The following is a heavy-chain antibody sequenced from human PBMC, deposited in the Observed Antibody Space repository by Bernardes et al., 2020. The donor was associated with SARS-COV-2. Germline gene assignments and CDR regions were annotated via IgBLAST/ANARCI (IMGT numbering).Heavy chain of an antibody. CDR3: AKDKRGYSYGYGLDY. J-gene: IGHJ4*02. V-gene: IGHV3-9*01. CDR2: ISWNSGSI. CDR1: GFTFDDYA. D-gene: IGHD5-18*01. Sequence: GGSLRLSCAASGFTFDDYAMHWVRQAPGKGLEWVSGISWNSGSIGYADSVKGRFTISRDNAKNSLYLQMNSLRAEDTALYYCAKDKRGYSYGYGLDYWGQGTLVTVSS.